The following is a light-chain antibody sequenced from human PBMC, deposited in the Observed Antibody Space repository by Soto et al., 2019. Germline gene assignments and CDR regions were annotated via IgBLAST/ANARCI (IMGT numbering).Light chain of an antibody. CDR1: QSVSSN. CDR3: HQYNNWPPWT. J-gene: IGKJ1*01. Sequence: EIVMTQSPATLSVSPGERATLSCRASQSVSSNLAWYQQKPGQAPRLLIYGASTRATGIPARFSGSASGTEVSHTVNSLQSEDSAVYYWHQYNNWPPWTFGQGTKVEIK. V-gene: IGKV3-15*01. CDR2: GAS.